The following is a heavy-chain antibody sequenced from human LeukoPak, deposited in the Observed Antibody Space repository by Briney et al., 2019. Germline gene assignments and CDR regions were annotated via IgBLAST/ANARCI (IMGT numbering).Heavy chain of an antibody. J-gene: IGHJ4*02. CDR2: INPSGGHT. D-gene: IGHD7-27*01. CDR3: ARELTGGYFDY. V-gene: IGHV1-46*01. Sequence: ASVKVSCKASGYTFTNYFIHWTRQAPGQGLEWMGAINPSGGHTAYAQKFQGRVTLTRDTSTSTVYMELSSPRSEDTAVYYCARELTGGYFDYWGQGTVVTVSS. CDR1: GYTFTNYF.